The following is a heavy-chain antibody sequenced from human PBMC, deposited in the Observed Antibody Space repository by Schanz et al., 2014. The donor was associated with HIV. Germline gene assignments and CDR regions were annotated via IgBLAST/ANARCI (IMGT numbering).Heavy chain of an antibody. CDR2: ISDNGGSA. Sequence: EVQLVESGGGLVQPGGSLRLSCTASGFTFSDYAMSWVRQAPGKGLEWVSGISDNGGSAFYADSVKGRFTISRDNSKNTVSLQMNSLRSEDTAVYYCVRDAGAQWLDGDNWFDPWGQGTLVTVSS. V-gene: IGHV3-23*04. J-gene: IGHJ5*02. D-gene: IGHD6-19*01. CDR3: VRDAGAQWLDGDNWFDP. CDR1: GFTFSDYA.